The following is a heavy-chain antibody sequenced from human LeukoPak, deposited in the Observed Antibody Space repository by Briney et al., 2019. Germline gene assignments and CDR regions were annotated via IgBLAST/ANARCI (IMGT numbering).Heavy chain of an antibody. CDR2: INHSGST. J-gene: IGHJ6*04. D-gene: IGHD2-2*01. Sequence: SETLSLTCAVYGGSFSGYYWGWIRQPPGKGLEWIGEINHSGSTNYNPSLKSRVTISVDTSKSQFSLKLSSVTAADTAVYYCARDCSSTSCYFYYYGMDVWGKGTTVTVSS. V-gene: IGHV4-34*01. CDR3: ARDCSSTSCYFYYYGMDV. CDR1: GGSFSGYY.